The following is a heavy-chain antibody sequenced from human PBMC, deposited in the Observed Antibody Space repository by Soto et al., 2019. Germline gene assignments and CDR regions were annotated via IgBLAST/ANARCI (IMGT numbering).Heavy chain of an antibody. CDR1: GGSMRNYF. Sequence: SETLSLTCTVSGGSMRNYFWTWIRQPPGKGLEWIGYIHYSGTTSFFPSYNPSLRSRVTISEDTSKNQFSLKLLSVTTADTAVYFCAAGEASSRNLAPYYLDFWGQGTRVTVS. CDR2: IHYSGTT. J-gene: IGHJ4*02. D-gene: IGHD6-13*01. CDR3: AAGEASSRNLAPYYLDF. V-gene: IGHV4-59*01.